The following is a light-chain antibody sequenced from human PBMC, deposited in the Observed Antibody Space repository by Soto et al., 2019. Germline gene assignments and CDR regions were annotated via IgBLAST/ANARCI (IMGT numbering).Light chain of an antibody. V-gene: IGKV1-9*01. Sequence: DIQLTQSPSFLSASVGDRVTITCRASQGIGSYLAWYQQKPGKAPKLLIYSASTSQSGVPSRFSGSGSGTEFTLTVSSLQPEDFATYYCQQLSSYPLTFGGGTQVEIK. J-gene: IGKJ4*01. CDR3: QQLSSYPLT. CDR1: QGIGSY. CDR2: SAS.